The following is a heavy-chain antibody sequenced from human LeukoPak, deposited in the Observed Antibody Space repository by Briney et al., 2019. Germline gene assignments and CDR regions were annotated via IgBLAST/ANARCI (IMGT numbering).Heavy chain of an antibody. J-gene: IGHJ4*02. Sequence: SETLSLTCTVSGGSISSSSYYWGWIRQPPGKGLEWIGSIYYSGSIYYNPSLKSRVTISVDTSKNQFSLKLTSVTAADTAVYYCARGDHASDYWGQGTLVTVSS. V-gene: IGHV4-39*07. CDR1: GGSISSSSYY. CDR3: ARGDHASDY. CDR2: IYYSGSI.